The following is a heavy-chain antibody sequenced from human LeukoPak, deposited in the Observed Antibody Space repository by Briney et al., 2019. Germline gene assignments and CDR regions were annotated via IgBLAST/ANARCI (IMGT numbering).Heavy chain of an antibody. D-gene: IGHD1-26*01. CDR1: GASISSNNYY. CDR3: ARTQELLRPVDY. V-gene: IGHV4-39*07. CDR2: IYYSGNT. J-gene: IGHJ4*02. Sequence: PSETLSLTCTVSGASISSNNYYWGWVRQPPEKGLEWIGTIYYSGNTYYNPSLKSRVTISIDMSKNQFSLKLTSVTAADTAVYYCARTQELLRPVDYWGQGTLVTVSS.